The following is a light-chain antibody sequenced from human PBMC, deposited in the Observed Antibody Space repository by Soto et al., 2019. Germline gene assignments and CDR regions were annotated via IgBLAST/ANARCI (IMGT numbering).Light chain of an antibody. CDR3: CSYAGSSSVV. V-gene: IGLV2-23*01. CDR2: EGS. Sequence: QSALTQPASVSGSPGQSITISCTGNSSDVGSYNLVSWYQPHPGKAPKLMIYEGSKRPSGVSNRFSGSKSGNTASLTISGLQAEDEADYYCCSYAGSSSVVFGGGTKLTVL. CDR1: SSDVGSYNL. J-gene: IGLJ2*01.